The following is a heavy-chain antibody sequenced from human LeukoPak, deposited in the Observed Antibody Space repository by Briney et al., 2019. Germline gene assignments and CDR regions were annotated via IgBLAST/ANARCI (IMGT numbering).Heavy chain of an antibody. D-gene: IGHD4-11*01. V-gene: IGHV3-23*01. J-gene: IGHJ4*02. CDR1: GFTFSNYG. CDR2: ISGSGANT. CDR3: AKAKSYYSNYDY. Sequence: GGSLRLSRAASGFTFSNYGMSWVRQAPGKGLEWVSVISGSGANTYYADSVKGRFTISRDNSKNTLYLQVNSLRAEDTAVYYCAKAKSYYSNYDYWGQGTLVTVSS.